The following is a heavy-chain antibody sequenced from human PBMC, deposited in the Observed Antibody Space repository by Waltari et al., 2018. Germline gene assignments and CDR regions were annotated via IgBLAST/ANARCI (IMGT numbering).Heavy chain of an antibody. V-gene: IGHV4-39*01. Sequence: QLQLQESGPGLVKPSETLSLTCTVSGGPISSSSHYWGWIRQPPGKGLEWIGSSNYSGNTYNNPSLKSRVTISVDTSTNPFSLKMNSVTATDTSVYYCARRARAGSGVYYFDSWGQGTLVTVSS. J-gene: IGHJ4*02. D-gene: IGHD3-3*01. CDR2: SNYSGNT. CDR1: GGPISSSSHY. CDR3: ARRARAGSGVYYFDS.